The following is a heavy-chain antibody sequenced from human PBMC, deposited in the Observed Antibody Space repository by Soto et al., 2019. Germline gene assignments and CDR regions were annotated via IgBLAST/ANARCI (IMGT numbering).Heavy chain of an antibody. CDR2: IQSGGST. Sequence: EVQLVESGGGLVQPGGSLRLSCAASGFSVSTNYMSWVRQAPGKGLEWLSLIQSGGSTYYADSVKGRFTISRDNSENTXXLXXXXXXXXXXXXXXXXXXXXXXXXXSCYGVPMDVWGKGTTVTVSA. D-gene: IGHD2-15*01. J-gene: IGHJ6*04. V-gene: IGHV3-66*01. CDR1: GFSVSTNY. CDR3: XXXXXXXXXXSCYGVPMDV.